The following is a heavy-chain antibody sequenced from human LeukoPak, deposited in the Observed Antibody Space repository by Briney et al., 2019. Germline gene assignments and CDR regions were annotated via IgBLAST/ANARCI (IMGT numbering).Heavy chain of an antibody. CDR3: ARQDFLIAAAGIDY. CDR1: GGSISSSSYY. Sequence: SETLSLTCTVSGGSISSSSYYWNWIRQPAGKGLEWIGYIYYSGSTNYNPSLKSRVTISVDTSKNQFSLKLSSVTAADTAMYYCARQDFLIAAAGIDYWGQGTLVTVSS. J-gene: IGHJ4*02. V-gene: IGHV4-61*10. D-gene: IGHD6-13*01. CDR2: IYYSGST.